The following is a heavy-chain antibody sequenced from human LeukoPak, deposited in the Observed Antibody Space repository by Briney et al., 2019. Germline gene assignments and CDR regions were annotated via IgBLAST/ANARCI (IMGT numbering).Heavy chain of an antibody. Sequence: SVKVSCKASGGTFSSYAISWVRQAPGQGLEWMGGIIPIFGTANYAQKFQGRVTITADESTSTAYMELRSLRSDDTAVYHCARDWDIMCSGILGAFDIWGQGTMVTVSS. CDR2: IIPIFGTA. CDR3: ARDWDIMCSGILGAFDI. V-gene: IGHV1-69*13. J-gene: IGHJ3*02. D-gene: IGHD1-26*01. CDR1: GGTFSSYA.